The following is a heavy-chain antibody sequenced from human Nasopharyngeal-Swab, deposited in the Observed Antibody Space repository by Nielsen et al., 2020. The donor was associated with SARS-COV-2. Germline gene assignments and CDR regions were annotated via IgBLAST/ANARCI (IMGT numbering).Heavy chain of an antibody. D-gene: IGHD2-15*01. Sequence: SLEISWAASGFTFDDYAMHWVRQAPGKGLEWVSGISWNSGSIGYADSVKGRFTISRDNAKNSLYLQMNSLRAEDTALYYCAKICGGSGGSCSLDYWGQGTLVTVSS. CDR2: ISWNSGSI. V-gene: IGHV3-9*01. CDR1: GFTFDDYA. CDR3: AKICGGSGGSCSLDY. J-gene: IGHJ4*02.